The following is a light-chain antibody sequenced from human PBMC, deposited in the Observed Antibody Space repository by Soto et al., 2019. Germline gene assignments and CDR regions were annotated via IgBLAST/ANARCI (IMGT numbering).Light chain of an antibody. CDR1: KNDIGVYDF. V-gene: IGLV2-8*01. CDR2: EVV. J-gene: IGLJ1*01. Sequence: QSALTQPPSASGSPGQSVTISCTGTKNDIGVYDFVSWYQHHPGKAPRLIIYEVVQRPSGVPDRFSGSKSGNTASLTVSGLQAADEADYSCKSYAGSNTYVFGRGTKVTVL. CDR3: KSYAGSNTYV.